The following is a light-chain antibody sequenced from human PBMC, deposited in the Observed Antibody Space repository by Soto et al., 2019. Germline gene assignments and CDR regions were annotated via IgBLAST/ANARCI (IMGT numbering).Light chain of an antibody. CDR1: QNVRNY. CDR3: QQRSSWPIT. V-gene: IGKV3-11*01. CDR2: DTS. Sequence: EIVLTQSPDTLSLSPGERVTLSCRASQNVRNYIIWYQQKPGQAPRHLISDTSTRAAGIPTRFSGTGSGTDYTLAISSLQPEDFAVYYCQQRSSWPITFGQGTRLEIK. J-gene: IGKJ5*01.